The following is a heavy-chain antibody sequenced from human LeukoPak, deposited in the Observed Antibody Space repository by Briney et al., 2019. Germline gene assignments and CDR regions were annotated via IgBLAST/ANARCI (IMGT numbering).Heavy chain of an antibody. V-gene: IGHV3-66*04. D-gene: IGHD1-26*01. CDR2: IYSGGST. J-gene: IGHJ4*02. CDR3: ARRLIVGATDHFDN. CDR1: GFTFSSNY. Sequence: GGSLRLSCAASGFTFSSNYMSWVRQAPGKGLEWVSVIYSGGSTYYADSVKGRFTISRDNSKNTLYLQMHSLRAEDTAVYYCARRLIVGATDHFDNWGQGTLVTVSS.